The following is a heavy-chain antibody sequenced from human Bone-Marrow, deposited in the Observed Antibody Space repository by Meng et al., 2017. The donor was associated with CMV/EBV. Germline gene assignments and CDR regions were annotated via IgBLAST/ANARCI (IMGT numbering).Heavy chain of an antibody. CDR2: INWIGGST. CDR3: ARDPYCGGDCYFDY. CDR1: GFTFDVFG. J-gene: IGHJ4*02. D-gene: IGHD2-21*01. V-gene: IGHV3-20*03. Sequence: FGFTFDVFGMCWVRQAPGKGLDWVSGINWIGGSTGYADSVKGRFTISRDNAKNSLYLQMNSLRAEDTALYYCARDPYCGGDCYFDYWGQGTLVTVSS.